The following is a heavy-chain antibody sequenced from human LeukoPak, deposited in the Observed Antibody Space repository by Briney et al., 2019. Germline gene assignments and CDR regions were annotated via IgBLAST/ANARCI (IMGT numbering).Heavy chain of an antibody. CDR2: IYYSGST. CDR1: GGSISSGDYY. CDR3: ARAPRITMVRGVDDAFDI. Sequence: PSETLSLTCTVSGGSISSGDYYWRWIRQPPGKGLEWIVYIYYSGSTYYNPSLKSRVTISVDTSKNQFSLKLSSVTAADTAVYYCARAPRITMVRGVDDAFDIWGQGTMVTVSS. V-gene: IGHV4-30-4*01. D-gene: IGHD3-10*01. J-gene: IGHJ3*02.